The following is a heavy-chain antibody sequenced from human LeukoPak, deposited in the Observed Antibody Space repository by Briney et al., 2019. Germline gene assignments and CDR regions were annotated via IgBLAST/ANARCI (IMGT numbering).Heavy chain of an antibody. CDR1: GYTFTSYY. CDR3: ARDRTYGSGSTNWFDP. Sequence: GSAKVSCKASGYTFTSYYMHWVRQAPGQGLEWMGIINPSGGSKSYAQRFQGRVTMTRGTSTSTVYMELSSLRSGETGVYYCARDRTYGSGSTNWFDPWGQGTLVTVSS. J-gene: IGHJ5*02. V-gene: IGHV1-46*01. D-gene: IGHD3-10*01. CDR2: INPSGGSK.